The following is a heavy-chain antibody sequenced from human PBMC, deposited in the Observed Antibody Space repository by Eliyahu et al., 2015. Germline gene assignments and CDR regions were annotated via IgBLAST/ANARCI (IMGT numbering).Heavy chain of an antibody. CDR1: GGSFRXYY. CDR2: XNHNGST. V-gene: IGHV4-34*01. CDR3: ARSYCNIGSCSSRWFDP. J-gene: IGHJ5*02. D-gene: IGHD2-15*01. Sequence: QVHLQQWGAGLLKPSETLSLTCAVYGGSFRXYYWSXIRQPPGKGLEWIGEXNHNGSTNYNPSLKSRVTMSVDTSKSQFSLKLSFVTAADTAVYYCARSYCNIGSCSSRWFDPWGQGTLVTVSS.